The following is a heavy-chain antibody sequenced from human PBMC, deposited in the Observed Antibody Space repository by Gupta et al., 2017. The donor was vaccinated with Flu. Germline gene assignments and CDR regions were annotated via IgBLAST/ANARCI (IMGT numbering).Heavy chain of an antibody. J-gene: IGHJ4*02. CDR1: GFSFSRYA. Sequence: LESGGDLVQPGGFLKLSCAASGFSFSRYAMSWVRQAPGKGLEWVSAILNNGGRTYYADSVKGRFTISRDNSKNTLYLQLNSLTAGDTAVYYCAKDAVSGDGLWDFDCCGQGTLVTVSS. CDR3: AKDAVSGDGLWDFDC. CDR2: ILNNGGRT. D-gene: IGHD7-27*01. V-gene: IGHV3-23*01.